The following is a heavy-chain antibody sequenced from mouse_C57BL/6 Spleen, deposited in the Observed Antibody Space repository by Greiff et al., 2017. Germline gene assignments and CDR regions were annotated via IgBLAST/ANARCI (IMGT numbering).Heavy chain of an antibody. D-gene: IGHD2-4*01. CDR1: GFTFNTYA. V-gene: IGHV10-3*01. Sequence: DAGGGLVQPKGSLKLSCAASGFTFNTYAMHWVRQAPGKGLEWVARIRSKSSNYATYYADSVKDRFTISRDDSQSMLYLQMNNLKTEDTAMYYCVRDRDYDGDYYAMDYWGQGTSVTVSS. J-gene: IGHJ4*01. CDR3: VRDRDYDGDYYAMDY. CDR2: IRSKSSNYAT.